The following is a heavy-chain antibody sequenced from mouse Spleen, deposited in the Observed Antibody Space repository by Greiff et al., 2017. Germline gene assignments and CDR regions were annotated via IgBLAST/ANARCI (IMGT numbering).Heavy chain of an antibody. Sequence: ESGPGLVAPSQSLSITCTISGFSLTSYGLHWVRQPPGKGLEWLVVIWSDGSTTYNSALKSRLSISKDNSKSQVFLKVNSLQADDTAMYYCARQGADYDGFYAMDYWGQGTSVTVSS. CDR1: GFSLTSYG. V-gene: IGHV2-6-1*01. CDR3: ARQGADYDGFYAMDY. D-gene: IGHD2-4*01. J-gene: IGHJ4*01. CDR2: IWSDGST.